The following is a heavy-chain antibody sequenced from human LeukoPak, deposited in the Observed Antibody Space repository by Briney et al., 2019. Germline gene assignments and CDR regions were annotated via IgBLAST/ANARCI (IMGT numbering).Heavy chain of an antibody. D-gene: IGHD2-15*01. CDR3: ARERGYCSGGSCYSGFDY. V-gene: IGHV3-21*01. CDR1: GFTFSRYS. J-gene: IGHJ4*02. CDR2: ISSSSSYI. Sequence: PGGSLRLSCAASGFTFSRYSMNWVRQAPGKGLEWVSSISSSSSYIYYADSVKGRFTISRDNAKNSLYLQMNSLRAEDTAVYYCARERGYCSGGSCYSGFDYWGQGTLVTVSS.